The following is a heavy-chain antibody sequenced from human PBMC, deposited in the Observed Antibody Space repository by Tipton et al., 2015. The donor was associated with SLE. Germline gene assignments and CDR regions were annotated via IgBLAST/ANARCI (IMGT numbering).Heavy chain of an antibody. D-gene: IGHD2-15*01. CDR1: GGSISSYY. V-gene: IGHV4-59*01. J-gene: IGHJ2*01. CDR2: IYYSGST. Sequence: TLSLTCTVSGGSISSYYWSWIRQPPGKGLEWIGYIYYSGSTNYNPSLKSRVTISVDTSKNQFSLKLSSVTAADTAVYYCARRAQYLLNGWDWYFDLWGRGTLVTVSS. CDR3: ARRAQYLLNGWDWYFDL.